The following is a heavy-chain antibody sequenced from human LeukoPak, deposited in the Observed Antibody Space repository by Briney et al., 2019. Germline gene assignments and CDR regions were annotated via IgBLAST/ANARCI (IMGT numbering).Heavy chain of an antibody. CDR2: IYYSGST. Sequence: SETLSLTCTVSGGPISSYYWSWIRQPPGKGLEWIGYIYYSGSTNYNPSLKSRVTISVDTSKNQFSLKLSSVTAADTAVYYCARDGTQDSSGEGWFDPWGQGTLVTVSS. D-gene: IGHD6-19*01. J-gene: IGHJ5*02. CDR3: ARDGTQDSSGEGWFDP. CDR1: GGPISSYY. V-gene: IGHV4-59*01.